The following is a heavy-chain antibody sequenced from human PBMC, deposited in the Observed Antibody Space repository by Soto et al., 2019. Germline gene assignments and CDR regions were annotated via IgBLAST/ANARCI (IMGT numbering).Heavy chain of an antibody. V-gene: IGHV4-30-4*02. J-gene: IGHJ5*02. CDR2: VYYTGST. Sequence: PSDPLSPPCTVSGASIRSTAYSWIWIFAAPGKGLEWLGYVYYTGSTFYTPSPMSRLTIQVDTPKTRFPLKLTSVTAAETAVYSCVGPARQGAAPPHWFARWGRGTRVTVSS. CDR1: GASIRSTAYS. CDR3: VGPARQGAAPPHWFAR. D-gene: IGHD3-10*01.